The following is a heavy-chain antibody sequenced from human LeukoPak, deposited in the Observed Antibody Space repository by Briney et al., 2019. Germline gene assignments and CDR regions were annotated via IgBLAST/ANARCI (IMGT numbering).Heavy chain of an antibody. CDR1: GFTFSSYS. D-gene: IGHD6-13*01. J-gene: IGHJ4*01. Sequence: GGSLRLSCAASGFTFSSYSMNWVRQAPGKGLEWVSYISSSSSTIYYADSVKGRFTISRDNAKNSLYLQMNSLRAEDTAVYYCARDAPPIAAAGNHYFNYWGRGTLVTVSS. CDR3: ARDAPPIAAAGNHYFNY. CDR2: ISSSSSTI. V-gene: IGHV3-48*04.